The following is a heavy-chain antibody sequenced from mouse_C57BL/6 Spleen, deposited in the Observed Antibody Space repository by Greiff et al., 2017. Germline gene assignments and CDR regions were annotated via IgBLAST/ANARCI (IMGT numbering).Heavy chain of an antibody. Sequence: EVKLVESGGGLVKPGGSLKLSCAASGFTFSDYGMHWVRQAPEKGLAWVAYISSGSSTISYADTVKGRFTISRDDAKNTLFLQMTSLRSEDTAMYYCARPLYYGSSYDWFAYWGQGTLVTVSA. J-gene: IGHJ3*01. CDR1: GFTFSDYG. CDR2: ISSGSSTI. D-gene: IGHD1-1*01. CDR3: ARPLYYGSSYDWFAY. V-gene: IGHV5-17*01.